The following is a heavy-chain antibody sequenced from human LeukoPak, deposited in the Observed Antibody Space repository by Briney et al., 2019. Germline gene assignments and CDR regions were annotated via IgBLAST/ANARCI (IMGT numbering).Heavy chain of an antibody. V-gene: IGHV3-43D*03. D-gene: IGHD3-10*01. J-gene: IGHJ4*02. CDR2: ISWDGGST. CDR1: GFTFDDYA. CDR3: AKEFRPYTMVRGVILDY. Sequence: PGGSLRLSCAASGFTFDDYAMHWVRQAPGKGLEWVSLISWDGGSTYYADSVKGRFTISRDNSKNSLYLQMSSLRAEDTALYYCAKEFRPYTMVRGVILDYWGQGTLVTVSS.